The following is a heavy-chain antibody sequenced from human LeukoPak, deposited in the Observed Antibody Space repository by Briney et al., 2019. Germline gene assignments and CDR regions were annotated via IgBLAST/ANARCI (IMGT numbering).Heavy chain of an antibody. CDR2: IYSGGST. V-gene: IGHV3-NL1*01. D-gene: IGHD6-19*01. J-gene: IGHJ4*02. CDR3: ARGGWGTYDPGNLDF. Sequence: GGSLRLSCAASGFTFSRYGMHWVRQAPGKGLEWVAVIYSGGSTYYADSVKGRFTISRDISKNTLYLQINSLRAEDTALYYCARGGWGTYDPGNLDFWGQGTLVTVSS. CDR1: GFTFSRYG.